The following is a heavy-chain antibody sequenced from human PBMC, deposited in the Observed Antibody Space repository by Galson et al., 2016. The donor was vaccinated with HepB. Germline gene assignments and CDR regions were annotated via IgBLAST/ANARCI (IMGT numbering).Heavy chain of an antibody. CDR1: GFTFSNYW. CDR2: INNDGSST. J-gene: IGHJ6*02. CDR3: ARSAGAFYYHGMDV. Sequence: SLRLSCAASGFTFSNYWMHWVRQVPGKGLVWVSRINNDGSSTTYADSVKGRFTISRDNAKGKLFLQMNSLRAEDTAVYYCARSAGAFYYHGMDVWGQGTKVTVSS. V-gene: IGHV3-74*03.